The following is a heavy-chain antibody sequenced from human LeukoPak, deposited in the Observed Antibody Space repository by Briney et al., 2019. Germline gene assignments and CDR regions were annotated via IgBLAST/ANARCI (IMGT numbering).Heavy chain of an antibody. Sequence: ASVKVSCKAFGYTFTGYYMHWVRQAPGQGLEWMGWINPNSGGTNYAQKFQGRVTMTRDTSITTAYMELSSLTSDDTAVYYCATPSRGYYYGMDVWGQGTTVTVSS. CDR3: ATPSRGYYYGMDV. J-gene: IGHJ6*02. D-gene: IGHD1-26*01. CDR1: GYTFTGYY. V-gene: IGHV1-2*02. CDR2: INPNSGGT.